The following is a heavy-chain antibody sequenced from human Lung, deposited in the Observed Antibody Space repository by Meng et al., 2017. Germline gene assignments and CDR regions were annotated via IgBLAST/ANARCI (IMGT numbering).Heavy chain of an antibody. Sequence: SETLSLTCSVSGDSVSDGSYYWRWLRQPPGKTLEWIGDIFYVGRTNYNPSLKSRVTMSVDTSRNLFSLNLTSVTAADTAVYFCARDPGSYPDYWGQGLLVTVSS. J-gene: IGHJ4*02. D-gene: IGHD3-10*01. CDR2: IFYVGRT. V-gene: IGHV4-61*01. CDR1: GDSVSDGSYY. CDR3: ARDPGSYPDY.